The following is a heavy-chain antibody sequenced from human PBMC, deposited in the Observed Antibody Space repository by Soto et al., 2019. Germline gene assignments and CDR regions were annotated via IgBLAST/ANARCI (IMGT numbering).Heavy chain of an antibody. Sequence: GGSLRLSCAASGFSFSNAWMNWVRQAPGKGLEWVGRIKSKTEGGTTDYAAPVKGRFTISREDSENTLYLQMNSLKIEDTAVYYCTTGRRGTAMVQWVYHYYYYMDVWGKGTTVTVSS. D-gene: IGHD5-18*01. CDR1: GFSFSNAW. CDR3: TTGRRGTAMVQWVYHYYYYMDV. V-gene: IGHV3-15*07. CDR2: IKSKTEGGTT. J-gene: IGHJ6*03.